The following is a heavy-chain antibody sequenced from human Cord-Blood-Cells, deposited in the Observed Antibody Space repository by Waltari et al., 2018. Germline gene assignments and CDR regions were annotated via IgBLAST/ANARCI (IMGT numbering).Heavy chain of an antibody. V-gene: IGHV4-59*01. CDR3: ARAIGGAFGVDFDY. J-gene: IGHJ4*02. D-gene: IGHD3-3*01. CDR2: IYYSGST. Sequence: QVQLQESGPGLVKPSETLSLTCTVSGGPISRYYWSWIRQPPGKGLEWIGYIYYSGSTNYNPSLKSRVTISVDTSKNQFSLKLSSVTAADTAVYYCARAIGGAFGVDFDYWGQGTLVTVSS. CDR1: GGPISRYY.